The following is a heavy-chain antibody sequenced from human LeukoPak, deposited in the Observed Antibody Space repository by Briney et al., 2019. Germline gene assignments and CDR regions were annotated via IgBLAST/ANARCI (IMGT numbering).Heavy chain of an antibody. Sequence: GGSLRLSCAASGFTFSSYWMHWVRQAPGKGLVWVSRINSDGSSTIYADSVKGRFTISRDNEKNTLYVQMNSQRGEDTAVYYCARDGVWESVVVFISWGQGTLVTVSS. CDR2: INSDGSST. J-gene: IGHJ5*02. D-gene: IGHD2-21*01. CDR3: ARDGVWESVVVFIS. CDR1: GFTFSSYW. V-gene: IGHV3-74*01.